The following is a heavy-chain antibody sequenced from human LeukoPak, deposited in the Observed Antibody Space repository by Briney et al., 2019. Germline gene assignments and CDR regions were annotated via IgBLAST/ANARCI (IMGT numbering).Heavy chain of an antibody. Sequence: PSETLSLTCAVYGYSISSGYYWGWTRQPPGKGLEWIGSIYHSGSTYYNPSLKSRVTISVDTSKNQFSLKLSSVTAADTAVYYCARIQLGNRGDYFDYWGQGTLVTVSS. CDR3: ARIQLGNRGDYFDY. J-gene: IGHJ4*02. V-gene: IGHV4-38-2*01. D-gene: IGHD1-1*01. CDR1: GYSISSGYY. CDR2: IYHSGST.